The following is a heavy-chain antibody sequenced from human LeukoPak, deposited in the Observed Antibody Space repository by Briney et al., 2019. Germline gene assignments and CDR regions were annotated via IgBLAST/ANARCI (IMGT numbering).Heavy chain of an antibody. D-gene: IGHD1-26*01. J-gene: IGHJ6*03. Sequence: ASVKVSCKASGGTFSSYAISWVRQAPGQGLEWMGGIIPIFGTANYAQKFQGRVTVTTDESTSTAYMELSSLRSEDTAVYYCASQNRVGYMDVWGKGTTVTVSS. CDR1: GGTFSSYA. CDR3: ASQNRVGYMDV. V-gene: IGHV1-69*05. CDR2: IIPIFGTA.